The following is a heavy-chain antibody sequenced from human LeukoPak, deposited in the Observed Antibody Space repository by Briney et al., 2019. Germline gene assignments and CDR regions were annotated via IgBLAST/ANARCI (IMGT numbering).Heavy chain of an antibody. CDR2: INQDGSEE. Sequence: GGSLRLSCAASGFSFSSYWMSWVRQAPGKGPEWLANINQDGSEENYVDSAKGRFTIFRDGAKNSLYLQMNSLRAEDTAVYYCAIAVGWELGYWGQGTLVTVSS. J-gene: IGHJ4*02. CDR1: GFSFSSYW. CDR3: AIAVGWELGY. V-gene: IGHV3-7*01. D-gene: IGHD1-26*01.